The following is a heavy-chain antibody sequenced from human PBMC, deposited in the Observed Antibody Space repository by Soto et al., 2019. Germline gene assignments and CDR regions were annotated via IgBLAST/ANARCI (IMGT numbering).Heavy chain of an antibody. D-gene: IGHD2-21*01. Sequence: QVQLVQSGAEVKKPGSSVKVSCKASGGTFSSYAISWVRQAPGQGLEWMGGIIPIFGTANYAQKFQGRVTSTADKSTSTADMELSSMRSEDTAVYYCARDVEIATDGAFDIWGQGTMVTVSS. V-gene: IGHV1-69*06. CDR1: GGTFSSYA. CDR2: IIPIFGTA. CDR3: ARDVEIATDGAFDI. J-gene: IGHJ3*02.